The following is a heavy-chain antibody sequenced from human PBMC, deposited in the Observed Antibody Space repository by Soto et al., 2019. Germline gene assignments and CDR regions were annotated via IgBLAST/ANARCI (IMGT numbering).Heavy chain of an antibody. J-gene: IGHJ4*02. V-gene: IGHV3-21*01. CDR1: GFTFSSYS. CDR2: ISSSGDYI. CDR3: ARGRAAAAPFDC. Sequence: GGSLRLSFAASGFTFSSYSMNWVRQGPGKGLEWVSSISSSGDYIYYADSVKGRFTISRDNAKNTLYLQMNSLRVEETTVYYCARGRAAAAPFDCWGQGTLVTVSS. D-gene: IGHD6-13*01.